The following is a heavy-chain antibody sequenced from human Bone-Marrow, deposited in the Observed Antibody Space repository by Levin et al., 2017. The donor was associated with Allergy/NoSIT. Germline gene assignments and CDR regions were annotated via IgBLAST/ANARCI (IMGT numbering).Heavy chain of an antibody. CDR2: ISYDGSNK. CDR3: AGAVAAWYYFDY. CDR1: GFTFSSYG. D-gene: IGHD6-19*01. V-gene: IGHV3-30*03. J-gene: IGHJ4*02. Sequence: GESLKISCAASGFTFSSYGMHWVRQAPGKGLEWVAVISYDGSNKYYADSVKGRFTISRDNSKNTLYLQMNSLRAEDTAVYYCAGAVAAWYYFDYWGQGTLVTVSS.